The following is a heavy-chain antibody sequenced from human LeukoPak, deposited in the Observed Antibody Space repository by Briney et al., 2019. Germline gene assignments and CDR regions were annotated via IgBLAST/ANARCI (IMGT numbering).Heavy chain of an antibody. CDR1: GFTVSSNS. D-gene: IGHD2/OR15-2a*01. CDR2: IYSGGST. CDR3: ARDEPSPDSTDLDY. V-gene: IGHV3-66*01. J-gene: IGHJ4*02. Sequence: GGSLRLSCAASGFTVSSNSMTWVRQAPGKGLEWVSVIYSGGSTYYADSVKGRFTISRDKNTLYLQMNSLRADDTAVYYCARDEPSPDSTDLDYWGQGTLVTVSS.